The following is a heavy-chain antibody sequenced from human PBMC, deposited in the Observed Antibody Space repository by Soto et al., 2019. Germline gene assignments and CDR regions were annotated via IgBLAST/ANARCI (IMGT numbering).Heavy chain of an antibody. D-gene: IGHD6-13*01. CDR3: ARVGAIAAAGNPDIEYDYYYGMDV. V-gene: IGHV3-74*01. CDR1: GFTFSSYW. CDR2: INSDGSST. Sequence: GGSLRLSCAVSGFTFSSYWMHWVRHAPGKGLVWVSRINSDGSSTSYADSVKGRFTISRDNAKNTLYLQMNSLKDEDTAVYYCARVGAIAAAGNPDIEYDYYYGMDVWGQGTTVTVSS. J-gene: IGHJ6*02.